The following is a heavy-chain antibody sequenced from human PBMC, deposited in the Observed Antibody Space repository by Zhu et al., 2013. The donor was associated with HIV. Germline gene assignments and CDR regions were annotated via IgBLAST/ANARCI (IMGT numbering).Heavy chain of an antibody. J-gene: IGHJ3*02. V-gene: IGHV3-74*01. CDR2: INFDGGTT. D-gene: IGHD3-22*01. CDR3: AKDRHYYDSSGYYVWSDAFDI. CDR1: GFIFTNYW. Sequence: EVQLVESGGALVQPGGSLRLSCAASGFIFTNYWMHWVRQVPGKRPIWVSRINFDGGTTTYADSVKGRFTISRDNAKNTLYLQMNSLRAEDTAVYYCAKDRHYYDSSGYYVWSDAFDIWGQGQWSPSLQ.